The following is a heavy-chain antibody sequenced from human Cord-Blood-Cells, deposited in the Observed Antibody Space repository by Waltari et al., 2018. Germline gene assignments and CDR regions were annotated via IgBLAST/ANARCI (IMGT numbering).Heavy chain of an antibody. D-gene: IGHD7-27*01. J-gene: IGHJ3*02. CDR1: GFTFSSYG. CDR2: IWYDGSNK. Sequence: QVQLVESGGGVVQPGRSLRLSCAASGFTFSSYGMHWVRQAPGKGREWVEVIWYDGSNKYYADSVKGRFTISRDNSKNTLYLQMNSLRAEDTAMYYCAKQTLTGDAFDIWGQGTMVTVSS. V-gene: IGHV3-33*08. CDR3: AKQTLTGDAFDI.